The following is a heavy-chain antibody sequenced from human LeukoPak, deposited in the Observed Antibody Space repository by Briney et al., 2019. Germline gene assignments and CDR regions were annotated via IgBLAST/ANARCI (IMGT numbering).Heavy chain of an antibody. CDR3: ARDRTVTTNDYYYGMDV. Sequence: GGSLRLSCAASGFTFSSYSMNWVRQAPGKGLEWVSSISSGSSYIYYADSVKGRFTISRDNAKNSLYLQMNSLRAEDTAVYYCARDRTVTTNDYYYGMDVWGQGTTVTVSS. V-gene: IGHV3-21*01. CDR2: ISSGSSYI. J-gene: IGHJ6*02. D-gene: IGHD4-4*01. CDR1: GFTFSSYS.